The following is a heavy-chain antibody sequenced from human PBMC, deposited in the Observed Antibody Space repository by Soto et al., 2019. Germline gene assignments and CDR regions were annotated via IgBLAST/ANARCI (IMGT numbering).Heavy chain of an antibody. CDR1: GGTFSSYA. Sequence: VASVKVSCKASGGTFSSYAISWVRQAPGRGLEWMGGIIPIFGTANYAQKFHVRVTITEDESTSTAYMELSRMRSEVTAVYYCARVLRDIVVLPSALGEVFDIRGQGTIVTGSS. CDR2: IIPIFGTA. V-gene: IGHV1-69*13. J-gene: IGHJ3*02. D-gene: IGHD2-2*01. CDR3: ARVLRDIVVLPSALGEVFDI.